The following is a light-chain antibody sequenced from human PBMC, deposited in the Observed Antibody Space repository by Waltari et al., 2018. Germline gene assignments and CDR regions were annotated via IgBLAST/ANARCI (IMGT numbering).Light chain of an antibody. CDR3: CSYAGSSAPRV. J-gene: IGLJ3*02. Sequence: QSALTQPASVSGSPGQSITISCTGPSSDVGNYNLVSWYQQHPGKDPKLMIYEGNKRPSGVSNRVSGSKSGNMASLTISGRQAEDEADYYCCSYAGSSAPRVFGGGTKLTVL. V-gene: IGLV2-23*01. CDR2: EGN. CDR1: SSDVGNYNL.